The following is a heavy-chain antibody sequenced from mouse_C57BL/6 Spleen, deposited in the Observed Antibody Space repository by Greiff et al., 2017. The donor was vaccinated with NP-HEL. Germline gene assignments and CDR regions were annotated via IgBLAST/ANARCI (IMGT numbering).Heavy chain of an antibody. Sequence: DVMLVESGGGLVKPGGSLKLSCAASGFTFSDYGMHWVRQAPEKGLEWVAYISSGSSTIYYADTVKGRFTISRDNAKNTLFLQMTSLRSEDTAMYYCARGDGSPGFDVWGTGTTVTVSS. V-gene: IGHV5-17*01. CDR3: ARGDGSPGFDV. D-gene: IGHD1-1*01. CDR2: ISSGSSTI. J-gene: IGHJ1*03. CDR1: GFTFSDYG.